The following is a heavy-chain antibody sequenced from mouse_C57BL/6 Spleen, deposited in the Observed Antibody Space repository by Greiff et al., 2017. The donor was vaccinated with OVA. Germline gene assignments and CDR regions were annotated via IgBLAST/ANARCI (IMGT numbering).Heavy chain of an antibody. D-gene: IGHD6-1*01. Sequence: EVKLVESGGGFVKPGGSLKLSCAASGFTFSSYAMSWVRQTPEKRLEWVATISDGGSYTYYPDNVKGRFTISRDNAKNNLYLQMSHLKSEDTAMYYCARDRELTLDYWGQGTTLTVSS. J-gene: IGHJ2*01. V-gene: IGHV5-4*01. CDR3: ARDRELTLDY. CDR2: ISDGGSYT. CDR1: GFTFSSYA.